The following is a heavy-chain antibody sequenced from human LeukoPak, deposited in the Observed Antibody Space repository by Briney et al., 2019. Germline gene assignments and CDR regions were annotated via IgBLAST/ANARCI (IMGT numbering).Heavy chain of an antibody. CDR3: AKGISHDYGDYGDY. V-gene: IGHV3-9*01. CDR1: GFTFDDYA. CDR2: ISWNSGSI. D-gene: IGHD4-17*01. Sequence: PGGSLRLSCAASGFTFDDYAMHWVRQAPGKGLEWVSGISWNSGSIGYADSVKGRFTISRDNAKNSLYLQMNSLRAEDTALYYCAKGISHDYGDYGDYWGQGTLVTVSS. J-gene: IGHJ4*02.